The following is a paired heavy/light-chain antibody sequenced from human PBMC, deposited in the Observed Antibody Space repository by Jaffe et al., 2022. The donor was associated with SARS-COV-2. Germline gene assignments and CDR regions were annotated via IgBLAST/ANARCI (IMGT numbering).Heavy chain of an antibody. CDR3: ARQYCSGGNCYPIFDY. J-gene: IGHJ4*02. D-gene: IGHD2-15*01. CDR2: ISYSGNT. CDR1: DGSVRSGSF. Sequence: QVQLQESGPGLVKSSETLSLTCTVSDGSVRSGSFWSWIRQPPGKGLEWIGFISYSGNTNYNPSLKSRVTISVDTSKNQFSLNLRSVTAADTAVYYCARQYCSGGNCYPIFDYWGQGTLVTVSS. V-gene: IGHV4-61*01.
Light chain of an antibody. V-gene: IGKV4-1*01. CDR2: WAS. CDR3: QQYYTSPYT. Sequence: DIVLTQSPDSLAVSLGERATINCKSSQSILYSSDNKNYLAWYQHKPGQPPKLLIYWASARESGVPDRFSGSGSGTDYTLTISSLQAEDVAIYYCQQYYTSPYTFGQGTKLEIK. CDR1: QSILYSSDNKNY. J-gene: IGKJ2*01.